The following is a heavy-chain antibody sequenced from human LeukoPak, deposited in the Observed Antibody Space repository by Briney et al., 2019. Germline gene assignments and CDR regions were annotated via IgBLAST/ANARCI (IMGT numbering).Heavy chain of an antibody. V-gene: IGHV4-59*11. Sequence: SETLSLTCTVSGGSISNHYWSWIRQPPGKGLEWIGDIYHSGSTNYNPSLKSRVTISVDTSKNQFSLKLSSVTAADTAVYYCASHLITIFGVVHDGLDIWGQGTMVTVSS. CDR1: GGSISNHY. D-gene: IGHD3-3*01. CDR3: ASHLITIFGVVHDGLDI. J-gene: IGHJ3*02. CDR2: IYHSGST.